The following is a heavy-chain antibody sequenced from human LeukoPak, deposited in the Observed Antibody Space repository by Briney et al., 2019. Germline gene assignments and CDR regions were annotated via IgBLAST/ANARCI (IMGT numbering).Heavy chain of an antibody. V-gene: IGHV4-61*02. CDR1: GGSISSGSYY. J-gene: IGHJ4*02. D-gene: IGHD6-13*01. CDR3: ARDEVPAAGTRGVDY. CDR2: IYTSGST. Sequence: ASETLSLTCTVSGGSISSGSYYWSWIRQPAGKGLEWIGRIYTSGSTNYNPSLKSRVTISVDRSKNQFSLKLGSVTAADTAVYYCARDEVPAAGTRGVDYWGQGTLVTVSS.